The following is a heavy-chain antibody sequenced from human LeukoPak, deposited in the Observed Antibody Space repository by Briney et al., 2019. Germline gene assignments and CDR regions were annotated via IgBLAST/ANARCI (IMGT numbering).Heavy chain of an antibody. CDR3: ARRRGGSYYYCMDA. D-gene: IGHD3-10*01. Sequence: ASVKVSCKASGYTFTSYDINWVRQATGQGLEWMGWMNPNSGNTGYAQKFQGRVTMTRNTSISTAYMELSSLRSEDTAVYYCARRRGGSYYYCMDAWGKGTTVTISS. CDR1: GYTFTSYD. V-gene: IGHV1-8*01. CDR2: MNPNSGNT. J-gene: IGHJ6*03.